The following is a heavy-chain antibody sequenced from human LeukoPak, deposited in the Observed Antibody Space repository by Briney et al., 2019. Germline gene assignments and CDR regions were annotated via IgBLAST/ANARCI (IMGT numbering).Heavy chain of an antibody. CDR3: AKDVAPDSGWDLDY. J-gene: IGHJ4*02. D-gene: IGHD6-19*01. Sequence: GGSLRLSCAVSGLTFSTYSMTWVRQGPGKGLEWVSSIYNSGAKIFYADSVKGRFTISRDNSKNMLYLQMNSLRVEDAAVYYCAKDVAPDSGWDLDYWGQGTLVTVSS. CDR1: GLTFSTYS. V-gene: IGHV3-23*01. CDR2: IYNSGAKI.